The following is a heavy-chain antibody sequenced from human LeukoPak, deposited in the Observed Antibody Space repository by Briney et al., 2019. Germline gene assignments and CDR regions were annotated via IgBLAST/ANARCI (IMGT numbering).Heavy chain of an antibody. CDR3: ARGPELERFDY. J-gene: IGHJ4*02. V-gene: IGHV1-69*05. D-gene: IGHD1-1*01. CDR2: IIPIFGTA. CDR1: GGTFSSHA. Sequence: SVKVSCKASGGTFSSHAISWVRPAPGQGLEWMGGIIPIFGTANYAQKFQGRVTITTDESTSTAYMELSSLRSEDTAVYYCARGPELERFDYWGQGTLVTVSS.